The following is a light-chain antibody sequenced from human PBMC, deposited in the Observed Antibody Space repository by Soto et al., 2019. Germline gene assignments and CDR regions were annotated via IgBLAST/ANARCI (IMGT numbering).Light chain of an antibody. CDR3: QQSYTTPIT. CDR2: GAS. CDR1: QSVRSN. J-gene: IGKJ1*01. V-gene: IGKV3-15*01. Sequence: EIVMTQSPATLSASPGERATLSCRASQSVRSNLAWYQQKPGQAPRFLIYGASTRATGIPARFSGSGSGTEFTLTISSLQSEDFATYYCQQSYTTPITFGQGTKVDIK.